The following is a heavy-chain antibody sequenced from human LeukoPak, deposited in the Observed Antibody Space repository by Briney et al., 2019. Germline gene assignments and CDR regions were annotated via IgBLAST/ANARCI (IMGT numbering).Heavy chain of an antibody. CDR2: INHSGST. CDR1: GGSFSPYY. Sequence: KTSETLSLTCAVYGGSFSPYYWSWIRQPPGKGLEWIGEINHSGSTNYNPSLKSRVTISVDTSKNQFSLKLSSVTAADTAVYYCARGPYYYGSGSVDYWGQGTLVTVSS. J-gene: IGHJ4*02. CDR3: ARGPYYYGSGSVDY. D-gene: IGHD3-10*01. V-gene: IGHV4-34*01.